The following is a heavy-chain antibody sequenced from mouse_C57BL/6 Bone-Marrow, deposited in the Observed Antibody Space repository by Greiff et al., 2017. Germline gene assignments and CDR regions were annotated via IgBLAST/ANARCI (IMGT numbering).Heavy chain of an antibody. CDR1: GYTFTSYG. J-gene: IGHJ4*01. D-gene: IGHD2-4*01. CDR3: ARPSSMITTCGYAMDD. V-gene: IGHV1-81*01. Sequence: QVQLQQSGAELARPGASVKLSCKASGYTFTSYGISWVKQRTGQGLAWIGEIYPRSGNTYYNEKFKGKATLTADKSSSTAYMELRSLTSEDSAVYFCARPSSMITTCGYAMDDWGQGTSVTVSS. CDR2: IYPRSGNT.